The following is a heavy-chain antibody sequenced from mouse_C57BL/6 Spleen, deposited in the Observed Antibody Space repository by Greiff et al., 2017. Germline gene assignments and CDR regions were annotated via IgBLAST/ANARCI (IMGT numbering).Heavy chain of an antibody. Sequence: QVQLKQPGAELVKPGASVKLSCKASGYTFTSYWMQWVKQRPGQGLEWIGEIDPSDSYTNYNQKFKGKATLTVDTSSSTAYMQLSSLTSEDSAVYYCARSYGYDVYYAMDYWGQGTSVTVSS. CDR2: IDPSDSYT. D-gene: IGHD2-2*01. V-gene: IGHV1-50*01. CDR3: ARSYGYDVYYAMDY. J-gene: IGHJ4*01. CDR1: GYTFTSYW.